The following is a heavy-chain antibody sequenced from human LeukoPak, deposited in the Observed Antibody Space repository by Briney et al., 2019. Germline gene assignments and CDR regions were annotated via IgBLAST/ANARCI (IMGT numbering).Heavy chain of an antibody. CDR1: GGTFNSYA. D-gene: IGHD4-17*01. Sequence: GASVKVSCKASGGTFNSYAISWVRQAPGQGLEWMGGIIPIFGTTNYAQKFQGRVTIITDESTSTAYMRLSGLRSEDTAVYYCASLLDYGDASAFDYWGQGTLVTVSS. J-gene: IGHJ4*02. CDR3: ASLLDYGDASAFDY. V-gene: IGHV1-69*05. CDR2: IIPIFGTT.